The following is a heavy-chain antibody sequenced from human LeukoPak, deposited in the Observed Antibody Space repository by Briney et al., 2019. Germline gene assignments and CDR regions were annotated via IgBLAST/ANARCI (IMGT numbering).Heavy chain of an antibody. CDR3: ARPMNAANDAFDI. D-gene: IGHD5-18*01. J-gene: IGHJ3*02. CDR2: IYPGDSDT. CDR1: GYSFTSYW. V-gene: IGHV5-51*01. Sequence: LGESLKISCKGSGYSFTSYWIGWVRQMPGKSLEWMGIIYPGDSDTRYSPSFQGQVTISADKSISTAYLQWSSLKASDTAMYYCARPMNAANDAFDIWGQGTMVTVSS.